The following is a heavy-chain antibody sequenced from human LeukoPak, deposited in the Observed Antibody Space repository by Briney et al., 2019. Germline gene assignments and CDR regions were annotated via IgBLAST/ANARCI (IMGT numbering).Heavy chain of an antibody. V-gene: IGHV4-61*02. CDR3: ARENYYDSSGYY. J-gene: IGHJ4*02. D-gene: IGHD3-22*01. CDR1: GDSISSGSYY. CDR2: IYTSGST. Sequence: SQTLSLTCTVSGDSISSGSYYWSWIRQPAGKGLEWIGRIYTSGSTNYNPSLKSRVTISVDTSKNQFSLKLSSVTAADTAVYYCARENYYDSSGYYWGQGTLVTVSS.